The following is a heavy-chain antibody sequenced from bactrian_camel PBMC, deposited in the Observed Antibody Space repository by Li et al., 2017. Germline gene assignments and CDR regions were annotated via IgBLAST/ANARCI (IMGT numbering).Heavy chain of an antibody. V-gene: IGHV3S68*01. CDR2: LHTSEGRA. D-gene: IGHD2*01. CDR3: AADQWAFGLGNAYRY. J-gene: IGHJ4*01. Sequence: VQLVESGGGSVQAGGSLTLSCAASGCTYTYSSYCMAWFRQAPGKEREGVALLHTSEGRATYVDAVRGRFTISQDYIKRTLNLQMNSLKPEDTAMYYCAADQWAFGLGNAYRYWGQGTQVTVS. CDR1: GCTYTYSSYC.